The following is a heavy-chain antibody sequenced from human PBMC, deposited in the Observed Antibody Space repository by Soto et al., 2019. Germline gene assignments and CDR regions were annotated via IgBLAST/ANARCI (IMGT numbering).Heavy chain of an antibody. V-gene: IGHV3-21*01. CDR1: GFTFSSYS. J-gene: IGHJ4*02. D-gene: IGHD4-17*01. CDR2: ISSSSSYI. CDR3: ARDSGEMYSFGY. Sequence: EVQLVESGGGLVKPGGSLRLSCAASGFTFSSYSMNWVRQAPGKGLEWVSSISSSSSYIYYADSVKGRFTISRDNAKNSLYLQMNSLRAEDTAVYYCARDSGEMYSFGYWGQGTLVTGSS.